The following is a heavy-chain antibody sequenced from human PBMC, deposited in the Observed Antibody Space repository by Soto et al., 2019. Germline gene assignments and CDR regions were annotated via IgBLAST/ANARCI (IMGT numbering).Heavy chain of an antibody. CDR3: GRGGSDSPMAPGY. D-gene: IGHD5-18*01. CDR1: GFTFSNYA. CDR2: INPDGSAT. V-gene: IGHV3-74*01. J-gene: IGHJ4*02. Sequence: GGSLRLSCAASGFTFSNYAMGWVRQAPGKGLEWVSRINPDGSATNYADSVKGRFTISRDNAKNTLYLQMNSLRAEDTAVFYCGRGGSDSPMAPGYWGQGTLVTVSS.